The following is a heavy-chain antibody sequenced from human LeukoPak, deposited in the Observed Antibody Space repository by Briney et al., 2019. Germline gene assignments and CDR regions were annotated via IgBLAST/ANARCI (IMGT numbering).Heavy chain of an antibody. D-gene: IGHD6-19*01. CDR1: GGSISSSSYY. V-gene: IGHV4-39*07. Sequence: SETLSRTCTVSGGSISSSSYYWGWIRQPPGKGLEWIGSIYYSGSPYYNPSPKCRVTISLDTSKNQFSLKLSSVTAADTAVYYCAGSSQWLALDYWGQGALVTVSS. CDR2: IYYSGSP. J-gene: IGHJ4*02. CDR3: AGSSQWLALDY.